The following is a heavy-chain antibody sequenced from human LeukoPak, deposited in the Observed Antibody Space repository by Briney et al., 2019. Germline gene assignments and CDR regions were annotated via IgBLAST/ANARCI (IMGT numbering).Heavy chain of an antibody. Sequence: SETLSLTCTVSGGSISSYYWSWIRQPPGKGLGWIGYIYYSGSTNYNPSLKSRVTISVDTSKNQFSLKLSSVTAADTAIYYCARRATSGNYQMLHFDSWGQGILVTVSS. V-gene: IGHV4-59*08. CDR2: IYYSGST. CDR1: GGSISSYY. D-gene: IGHD2-2*01. J-gene: IGHJ4*01. CDR3: ARRATSGNYQMLHFDS.